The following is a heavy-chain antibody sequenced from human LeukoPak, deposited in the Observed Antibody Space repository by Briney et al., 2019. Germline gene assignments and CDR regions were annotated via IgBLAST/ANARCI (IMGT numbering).Heavy chain of an antibody. CDR1: GYTFTSYD. Sequence: ASVKVSWKASGYTFTSYDINWVRQATAQGLEWMGWMNPNSGNTGYAQKFQGRVTMTRNTSISTAYMELSSLRSEDTAVYYCARGRYCSSTSCYRDYNWFDPWGQGTLVTVSS. CDR3: ARGRYCSSTSCYRDYNWFDP. D-gene: IGHD2-2*02. J-gene: IGHJ5*02. CDR2: MNPNSGNT. V-gene: IGHV1-8*01.